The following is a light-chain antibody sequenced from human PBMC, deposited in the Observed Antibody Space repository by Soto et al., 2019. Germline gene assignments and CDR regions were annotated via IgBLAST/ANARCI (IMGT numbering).Light chain of an antibody. CDR1: QGISNS. J-gene: IGKJ1*01. V-gene: IGKV1-27*01. CDR3: QKYNSGPPGAA. Sequence: DIQMTQSPSSLSASVGDRVTITCRASQGISNSLAWYQQKPGKVPKLLIYAASTLQSGVPSRFIGSGSGTDFTLTITSLQPEDVATYYCQKYNSGPPGAAFCQGTKVEIK. CDR2: AAS.